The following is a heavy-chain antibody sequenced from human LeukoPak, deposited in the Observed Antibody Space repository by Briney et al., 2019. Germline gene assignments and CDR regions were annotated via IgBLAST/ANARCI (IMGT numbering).Heavy chain of an antibody. J-gene: IGHJ4*02. CDR2: INPSGGST. Sequence: ASVKVSCKASGYTFTSYYMHWVRQAPGQGLEWMGIINPSGGSTSYAQKFQGRVTITADKSTSTAYMELSSLRSEDTAVYYCATYYTGYCSGGSCWGTQYWGQGTLVTVSS. CDR1: GYTFTSYY. CDR3: ATYYTGYCSGGSCWGTQY. D-gene: IGHD2-15*01. V-gene: IGHV1-46*01.